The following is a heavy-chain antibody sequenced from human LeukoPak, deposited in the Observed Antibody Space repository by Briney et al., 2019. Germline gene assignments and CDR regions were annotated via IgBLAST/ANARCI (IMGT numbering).Heavy chain of an antibody. CDR2: IYYSGST. Sequence: SETLSLTCTVSGGSISSSSYYWGWIRQPPGKGLEWIGSIYYSGSTYYNPSLKSRVTISVDTSKNQFSLKLSSVTAADTAVYYCARKRYSGYDINWFDPWGQGTLVTVSS. CDR3: ARKRYSGYDINWFDP. J-gene: IGHJ5*02. D-gene: IGHD5-12*01. CDR1: GGSISSSSYY. V-gene: IGHV4-39*01.